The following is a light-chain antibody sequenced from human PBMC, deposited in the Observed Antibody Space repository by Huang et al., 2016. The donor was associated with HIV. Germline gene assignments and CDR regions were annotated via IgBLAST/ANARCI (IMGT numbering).Light chain of an antibody. CDR3: QQFGSSPPYS. V-gene: IGKV3-20*01. CDR1: QTVTNNY. J-gene: IGKJ2*03. Sequence: NVLTQSPDTLSLSPGERATLSCRASQTVTNNYLAWYQQRPGQAPRLLIYGASTRATGIPDRFSGSGSGTDFTLTISRLEPKDFVVYYCQQFGSSPPYSFGQGTKLEIK. CDR2: GAS.